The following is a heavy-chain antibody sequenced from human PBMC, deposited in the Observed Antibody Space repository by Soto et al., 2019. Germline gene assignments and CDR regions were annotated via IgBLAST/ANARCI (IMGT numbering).Heavy chain of an antibody. CDR1: GGSFSGYY. D-gene: IGHD3-10*01. J-gene: IGHJ6*02. CDR3: ARSQRLVEMVRGVITHHGMDV. Sequence: SETLSLTCAVYGGSFSGYYWSWIRQPPGKGLEWIGGINHSGSTNYNPSLKSRVTISVDTSKNQFSLKLSSVTAADTAVYYCARSQRLVEMVRGVITHHGMDVWGQGTTVTVSS. V-gene: IGHV4-34*01. CDR2: INHSGST.